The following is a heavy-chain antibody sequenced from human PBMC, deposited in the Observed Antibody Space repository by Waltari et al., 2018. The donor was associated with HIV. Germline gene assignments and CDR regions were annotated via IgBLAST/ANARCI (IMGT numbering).Heavy chain of an antibody. D-gene: IGHD5-12*01. CDR1: GGSISSGSYH. CDR2: LYTSGST. V-gene: IGHV4-61*02. Sequence: QLQESGPGLVKPSQTLSLPCTVSGGSISSGSYHWSWIRQPAGKGLDGIGRLYTSGSTDYNPSLKSRATISGDTSKNQFSLKLSSVTAADTAVYYCARGVVGGYDLGNNWFDPWGQGTLVTVSS. J-gene: IGHJ5*02. CDR3: ARGVVGGYDLGNNWFDP.